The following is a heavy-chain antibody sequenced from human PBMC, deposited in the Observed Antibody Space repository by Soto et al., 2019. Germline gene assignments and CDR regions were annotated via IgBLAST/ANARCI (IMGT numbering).Heavy chain of an antibody. V-gene: IGHV3-21*01. CDR1: GFTFSSYS. CDR3: ASCGDSAAGRYYYGMDV. J-gene: IGHJ6*02. CDR2: ISSSSSYI. Sequence: EVQLVESGGGLVKPGGSLRLSCAASGFTFSSYSMNWVRQAPGKGLEWVSSISSSSSYIYYADSVKGRFTISRDNAKNSRYLQMNSLRAEDTAVYYCASCGDSAAGRYYYGMDVWGQGTTVTVSS. D-gene: IGHD6-13*01.